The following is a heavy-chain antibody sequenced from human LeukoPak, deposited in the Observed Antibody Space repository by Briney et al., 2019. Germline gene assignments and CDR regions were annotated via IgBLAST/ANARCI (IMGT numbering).Heavy chain of an antibody. D-gene: IGHD6-19*01. CDR2: MNPNSGNT. J-gene: IGHJ3*02. CDR3: ASEGYSSGWYTQTDAFDI. Sequence: ASVKVSCKASGYTFTSYDINWVRQATGQGLEWMGWMNPNSGNTGYAQKFQGRVTMTRNTSISTAYMELSSLRSEDTALYYCASEGYSSGWYTQTDAFDIWGQGTMVTVSS. V-gene: IGHV1-8*01. CDR1: GYTFTSYD.